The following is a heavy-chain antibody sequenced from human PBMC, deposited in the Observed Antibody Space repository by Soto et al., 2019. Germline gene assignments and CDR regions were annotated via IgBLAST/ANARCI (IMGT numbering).Heavy chain of an antibody. CDR1: GGSISSGDYS. V-gene: IGHV4-30-4*01. J-gene: IGHJ4*02. CDR3: ARGSSGWYFDY. CDR2: IYYSGST. Sequence: QVQLQESGPGLVKPSQTLSLTCTVSGGSISSGDYSWSWIRQPPGKGLEWIGYIYYSGSTYHNPSLKSRVTISVDTSKYQFSLKLSSVTAADTAVYYCARGSSGWYFDYWGQGTLVTVSS. D-gene: IGHD6-19*01.